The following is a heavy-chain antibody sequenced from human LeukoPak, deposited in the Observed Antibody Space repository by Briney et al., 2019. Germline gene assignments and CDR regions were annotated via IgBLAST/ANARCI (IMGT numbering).Heavy chain of an antibody. CDR2: INRDDGSST. V-gene: IGHV3-74*01. CDR3: VLMTTVTTTRDY. D-gene: IGHD4-17*01. CDR1: GFTFSIHW. J-gene: IGHJ4*02. Sequence: GGSLRLSRADSGFTFSIHWMHWVRQTPGKGLVWVSRINRDDGSSTSYADSVKGRFTISRDNAKNTLYLQMNSLTAEDTAVYYCVLMTTVTTTRDYWGQGTLVTVSS.